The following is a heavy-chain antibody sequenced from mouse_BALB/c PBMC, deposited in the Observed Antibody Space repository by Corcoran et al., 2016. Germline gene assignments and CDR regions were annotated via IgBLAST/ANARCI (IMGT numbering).Heavy chain of an antibody. CDR2: ISYDGSN. Sequence: DVQLQESGPGLVKPSQSLSLTCSVTGYSITSGYYWNWIRQFPGNKLEWMGYISYDGSNNYNPSLKNRISITRDTYKNQFFLKLNSVTTEDTATYYCANGNYWYFDVWGAGTTVTVSS. CDR3: ANGNYWYFDV. J-gene: IGHJ1*01. CDR1: GYSITSGYY. V-gene: IGHV3-6*02. D-gene: IGHD2-1*01.